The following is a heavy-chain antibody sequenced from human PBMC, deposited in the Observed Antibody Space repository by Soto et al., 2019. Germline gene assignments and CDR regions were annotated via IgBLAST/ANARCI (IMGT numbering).Heavy chain of an antibody. CDR3: ARAQTTVTTKPKKYYMDV. CDR2: IYYTGST. J-gene: IGHJ6*03. CDR1: GGSISSGDYY. V-gene: IGHV4-30-4*01. Sequence: SETLSLTCTVSGGSISSGDYYWSWIRQPPGKGLEWIGDIYYTGSTNYNPSLKSRVTISVDTSKNQFSLKLSSVTAADTAVYYCARAQTTVTTKPKKYYMDVWGKGTTVTVSS. D-gene: IGHD4-17*01.